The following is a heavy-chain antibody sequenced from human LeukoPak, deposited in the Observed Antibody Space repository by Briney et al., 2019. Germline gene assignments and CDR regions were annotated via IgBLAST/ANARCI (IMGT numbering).Heavy chain of an antibody. J-gene: IGHJ5*02. CDR2: IYYSGGT. D-gene: IGHD3-9*01. CDR3: ARELRYFAWFITDWFDP. V-gene: IGHV4-39*07. CDR1: VGSLTISSYY. Sequence: SETLSLTCMVLVGSLTISSYYWGWIRQPPGKGLEGFGGIYYSGGTYYNPSLKSRVTISVDTSKNHFSLRLSSVTAPATPGYHCARELRYFAWFITDWFDPWGQGTLVTVSS.